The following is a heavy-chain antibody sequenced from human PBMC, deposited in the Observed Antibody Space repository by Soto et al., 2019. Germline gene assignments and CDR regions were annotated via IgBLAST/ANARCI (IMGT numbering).Heavy chain of an antibody. CDR2: MYPWTSDT. J-gene: IGHJ4*02. D-gene: IGHD3-3*01. CDR3: VTPGDGPIFFAY. V-gene: IGHV5-51*01. Sequence: PGESLKISCQGSGYTFSNFWIGWVRQMPGEGLEWMGLMYPWTSDTRYSPSFQGHVTISVDTSTSTGYLQWSSLKASDTAMYYCVTPGDGPIFFAYGGRGPRVPVSS. CDR1: GYTFSNFW.